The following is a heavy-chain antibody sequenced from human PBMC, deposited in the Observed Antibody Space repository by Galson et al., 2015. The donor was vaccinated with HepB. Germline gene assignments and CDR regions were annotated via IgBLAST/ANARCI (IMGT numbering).Heavy chain of an antibody. Sequence: SVKVSCKASGYTFTSYYMHWVRQAPGQGLEWMGIINPSGGSTSYAQKLQGRVTMTRDTSTSTVYMELSSLRSEDTAVYYCARAPLYGDYVYHYYYGMDVWGQGTTVTVSS. D-gene: IGHD4-17*01. CDR1: GYTFTSYY. CDR2: INPSGGST. J-gene: IGHJ6*02. CDR3: ARAPLYGDYVYHYYYGMDV. V-gene: IGHV1-46*04.